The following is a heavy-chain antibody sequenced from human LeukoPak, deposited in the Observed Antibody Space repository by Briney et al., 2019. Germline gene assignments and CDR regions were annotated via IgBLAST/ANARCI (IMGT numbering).Heavy chain of an antibody. J-gene: IGHJ6*03. V-gene: IGHV4-59*01. Sequence: PSETLSLTCTVSGGSISSYYWSWIRQPPGKGLEWIGYIYYSGSTSYNPSLKSRVTISVDTSKNQFSLKLSSVTAADTAVYYCARHDNSAYYYYYYMDVWGKGTTVTISS. D-gene: IGHD1-20*01. CDR2: IYYSGST. CDR1: GGSISSYY. CDR3: ARHDNSAYYYYYYMDV.